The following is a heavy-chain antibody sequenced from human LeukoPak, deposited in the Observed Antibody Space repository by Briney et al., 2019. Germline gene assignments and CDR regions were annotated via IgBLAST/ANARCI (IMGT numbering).Heavy chain of an antibody. CDR2: IIPILGIA. CDR1: GDTFSSYA. V-gene: IGHV1-69*04. J-gene: IGHJ4*02. CDR3: ARSLSPSNFDY. Sequence: SVKVSCKASGDTFSSYAISGVRQAPGQGLEWMGRIIPILGIANYAQKFQGRVTITADKSTSTAYMELSSLRSEDTAVYYCARSLSPSNFDYWGQGTLVTVSS.